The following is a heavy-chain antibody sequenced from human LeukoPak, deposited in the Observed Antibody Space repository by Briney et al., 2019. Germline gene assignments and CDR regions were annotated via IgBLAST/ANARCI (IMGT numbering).Heavy chain of an antibody. D-gene: IGHD6-13*01. CDR3: ARLRIAAAGTSISVRWFDP. J-gene: IGHJ5*02. Sequence: SETLSLTCAVYGGSFSGDYWSWIRQPPGKGLEWIGQINHSGSTNYNPSLKSRVTMSVDTSKNQFSLKLSSVTAADTAVYYCARLRIAAAGTSISVRWFDPWGQGTLVTVSS. CDR1: GGSFSGDY. CDR2: INHSGST. V-gene: IGHV4-34*01.